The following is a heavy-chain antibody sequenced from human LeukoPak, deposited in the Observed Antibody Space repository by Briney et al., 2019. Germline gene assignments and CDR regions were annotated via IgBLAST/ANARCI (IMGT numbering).Heavy chain of an antibody. D-gene: IGHD3-22*01. V-gene: IGHV1-69*13. J-gene: IGHJ6*02. CDR2: IIPIFGTA. CDR1: GGTFSSYA. Sequence: WASVKVSCKASGGTFSSYAISWVRQAPGQGLEWMGGIIPIFGTANYAQKFQGRVTITADESTSTAYMELSSLRSEDTVVYYCARRYYDSSGYSDNYYGMDVWGQGTTVTVSS. CDR3: ARRYYDSSGYSDNYYGMDV.